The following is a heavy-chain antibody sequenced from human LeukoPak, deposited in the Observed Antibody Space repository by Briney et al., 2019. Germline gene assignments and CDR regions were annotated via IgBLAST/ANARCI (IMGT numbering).Heavy chain of an antibody. CDR3: ASLIAGGRGAENWFDP. V-gene: IGHV3-48*03. CDR2: ISSSGSTI. D-gene: IGHD1-26*01. J-gene: IGHJ5*02. Sequence: GGSLRLSCAASGFTFSSYEMNWVRQAPGKGLEWVSYISSSGSTIYYAASVKGRFTISRDNAKNSLYLQMNSLRAEDTAVYYCASLIAGGRGAENWFDPWGQGTLVTVSS. CDR1: GFTFSSYE.